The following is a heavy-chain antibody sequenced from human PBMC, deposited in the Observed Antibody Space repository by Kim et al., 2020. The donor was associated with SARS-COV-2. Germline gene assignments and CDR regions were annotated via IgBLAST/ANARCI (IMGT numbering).Heavy chain of an antibody. V-gene: IGHV3-30*04. CDR1: GFTFSSYA. CDR3: AREGIGGSDYGDYYYYGMDV. D-gene: IGHD1-26*01. CDR2: ISYDGSNK. Sequence: GGSLRLSCAASGFTFSSYAMHWVRQAPGKGLEWVAVISYDGSNKYYADSVKGRFTISRDNSKNTLYLQMNSLRAEDTAVYYCAREGIGGSDYGDYYYYGMDVWGQGTTVTVSS. J-gene: IGHJ6*02.